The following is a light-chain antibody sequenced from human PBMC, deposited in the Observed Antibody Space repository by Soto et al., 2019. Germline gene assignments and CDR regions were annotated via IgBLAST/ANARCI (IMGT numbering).Light chain of an antibody. J-gene: IGLJ2*01. CDR3: SSYTATNNFVV. CDR2: EVT. V-gene: IGLV2-8*01. Sequence: QSALTQPPSASGSPGQSVTISCTGTDNDVGGFDYVSWYQHHPDKAPKLVMFEVTKRPSGVPDRFSGSKSDNTASLTVSGLQDDDEDDYYCSSYTATNNFVVFGGGTKLTVL. CDR1: DNDVGGFDY.